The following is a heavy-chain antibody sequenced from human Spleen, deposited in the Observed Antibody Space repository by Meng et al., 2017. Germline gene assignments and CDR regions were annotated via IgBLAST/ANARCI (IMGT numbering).Heavy chain of an antibody. J-gene: IGHJ4*02. CDR1: GGSFSAYF. V-gene: IGHV4-34*01. Sequence: QMQFQPWGAVLVKTSDTAYLPCVVSGGSFSAYFWSWIRQPPGKGLEWIGENHHSGSTNYNPSLESRATISVDTSQNNLSLKLSSVTAVDSAVYYCARGPTTMAHDFDYWGQGTLVTVSS. CDR2: NHHSGST. D-gene: IGHD4-11*01. CDR3: ARGPTTMAHDFDY.